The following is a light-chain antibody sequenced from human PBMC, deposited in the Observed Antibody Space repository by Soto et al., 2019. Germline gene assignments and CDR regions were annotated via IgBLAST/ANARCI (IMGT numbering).Light chain of an antibody. V-gene: IGLV2-14*03. CDR3: SSYTGSTTLVL. CDR1: SSDVGGYNF. Sequence: QSALTRPASVSGSPGQSITISCTGTSSDVGGYNFVSWYQQHPGKAPKLMIYDVSNRPSGVSNRFSGSRSGNTASLTISGLQAEDEAHYYCSSYTGSTTLVLFGGGTKLTVL. CDR2: DVS. J-gene: IGLJ2*01.